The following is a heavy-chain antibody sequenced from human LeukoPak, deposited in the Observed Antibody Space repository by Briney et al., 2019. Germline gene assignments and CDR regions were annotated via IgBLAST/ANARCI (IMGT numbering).Heavy chain of an antibody. CDR1: GFTFSNSW. V-gene: IGHV3-7*01. Sequence: GGSLRLSCAASGFTFSNSWMAWVRQAPGKGLEWVANIKQDGSTKHYADSLKGRFTISRDNPKDSLYLQMNNLRADDTAVYYCTRDTDGSLDYWGQGILVTVAS. CDR3: TRDTDGSLDY. CDR2: IKQDGSTK. D-gene: IGHD1-26*01. J-gene: IGHJ4*02.